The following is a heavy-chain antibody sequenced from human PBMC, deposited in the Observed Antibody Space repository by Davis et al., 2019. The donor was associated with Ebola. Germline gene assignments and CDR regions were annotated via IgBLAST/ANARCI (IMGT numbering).Heavy chain of an antibody. D-gene: IGHD3-3*01. Sequence: GGSLRLSCAASGFTFSNAWMNWVRQAPGKGLEWVGRIKSKTDGGTTDYAAPVKGRFTISRDDSKNTLYLQMNSLRAEDTAVYYCAKDRPSYYDFWSGPTNYGMDVWGQGTTVTVSS. V-gene: IGHV3-15*07. CDR3: AKDRPSYYDFWSGPTNYGMDV. CDR2: IKSKTDGGTT. J-gene: IGHJ6*02. CDR1: GFTFSNAW.